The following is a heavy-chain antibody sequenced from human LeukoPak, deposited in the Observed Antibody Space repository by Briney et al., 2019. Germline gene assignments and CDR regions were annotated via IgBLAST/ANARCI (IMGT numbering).Heavy chain of an antibody. CDR1: GDSISSYY. CDR2: IYYSGST. V-gene: IGHV4-59*12. Sequence: SETLSLTCTVSGDSISSYYWSWFRQPPGKGLEWIGYIYYSGSTNYNPSLKSRVTISVDTSKNQFSLQLNSVTPEDTAVYYCAREERVTFAPTYDYWGQGTLVTVSS. CDR3: AREERVTFAPTYDY. D-gene: IGHD2-21*02. J-gene: IGHJ4*02.